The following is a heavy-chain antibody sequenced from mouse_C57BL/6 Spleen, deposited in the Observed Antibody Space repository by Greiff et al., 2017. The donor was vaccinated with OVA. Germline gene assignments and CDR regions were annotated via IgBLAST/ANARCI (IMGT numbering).Heavy chain of an antibody. Sequence: QVQLQQPGAELVRPGSSVKLSCKASGYTFTSYWMDWVKQRPGQGLEWIGNIYPSDSETHYNQKFKDKATLTVDKSSSTAYIQLSSLTSEDSAVYYCARKFITTVEGYFDVWGTGTTVTVSS. V-gene: IGHV1-61*01. D-gene: IGHD1-1*01. CDR3: ARKFITTVEGYFDV. CDR1: GYTFTSYW. CDR2: IYPSDSET. J-gene: IGHJ1*03.